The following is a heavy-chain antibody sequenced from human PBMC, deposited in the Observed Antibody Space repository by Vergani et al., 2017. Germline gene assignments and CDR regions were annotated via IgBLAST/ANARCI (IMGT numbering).Heavy chain of an antibody. D-gene: IGHD3-22*01. J-gene: IGHJ6*02. CDR1: GYSIGSGFY. CDR3: ARDRSQKYYYDSSGYNREVYYYYYGMDV. CDR2: IHNRGKT. V-gene: IGHV4-38-2*02. Sequence: QVRLEESGPGLVKPSETLSLTCSVSGYSIGSGFYWAWIRQSPGEGLQWLTSIHNRGKTYHNPSLKSRVSVSLDTSKNRFSLNLTSVTATDTAVYYCARDRSQKYYYDSSGYNREVYYYYYGMDVWGQGTTVTVSS.